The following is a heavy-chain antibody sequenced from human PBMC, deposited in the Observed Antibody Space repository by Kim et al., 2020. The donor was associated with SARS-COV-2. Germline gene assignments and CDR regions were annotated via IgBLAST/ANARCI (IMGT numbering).Heavy chain of an antibody. D-gene: IGHD3-22*01. J-gene: IGHJ4*02. V-gene: IGHV4-39*07. Sequence: KSRVTISVDTSKNQFSLKLSSVTAADTAVYYCARDQEQYYYDSSGYQFDYWGQGTLVTVSS. CDR3: ARDQEQYYYDSSGYQFDY.